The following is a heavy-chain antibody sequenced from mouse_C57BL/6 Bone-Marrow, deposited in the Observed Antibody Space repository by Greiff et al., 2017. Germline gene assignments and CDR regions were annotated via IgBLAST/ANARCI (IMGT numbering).Heavy chain of an antibody. Sequence: ESGPGLVKPSQSLSLTCSVTGYSITSGYYWNWIRQFPGNKLEWMGYISYDGSNNYNPSLKNRISITRDTSKNQFFLKLNSVTTEDTATYYCARRGGYDPFAYWGQGTLVTVSA. CDR1: GYSITSGYY. CDR2: ISYDGSN. CDR3: ARRGGYDPFAY. D-gene: IGHD2-2*01. J-gene: IGHJ3*01. V-gene: IGHV3-6*01.